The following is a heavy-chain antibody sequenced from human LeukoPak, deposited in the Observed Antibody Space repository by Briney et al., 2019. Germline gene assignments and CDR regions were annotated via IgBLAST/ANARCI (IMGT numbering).Heavy chain of an antibody. Sequence: PSETLSLTCTVSGGSISSSSYYWGWIRQPPGKGLEWIGSIYHSGSTYYNPSLKSRVTISVDTSKNQFSLKLSSVTAADTAVYYCARQYCSGGSCYIGYWGQGTLVTVSS. D-gene: IGHD2-15*01. J-gene: IGHJ4*02. CDR3: ARQYCSGGSCYIGY. V-gene: IGHV4-39*01. CDR2: IYHSGST. CDR1: GGSISSSSYY.